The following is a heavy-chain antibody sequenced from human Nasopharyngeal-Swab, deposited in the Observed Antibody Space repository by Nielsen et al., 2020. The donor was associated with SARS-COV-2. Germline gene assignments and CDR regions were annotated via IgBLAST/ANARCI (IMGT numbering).Heavy chain of an antibody. CDR3: ARVAVGYYDSSGELDY. CDR2: ISSSSSYI. D-gene: IGHD3-22*01. Sequence: GESLNISCAASGFTFSSYSMNWVRQAPGKGLEWVSSISSSSSYIYYADSVKGRFTISRDNAKNSLYLQMNSLRAEDTAVYYYARVAVGYYDSSGELDYWGQGTLVTVSS. CDR1: GFTFSSYS. J-gene: IGHJ4*02. V-gene: IGHV3-21*01.